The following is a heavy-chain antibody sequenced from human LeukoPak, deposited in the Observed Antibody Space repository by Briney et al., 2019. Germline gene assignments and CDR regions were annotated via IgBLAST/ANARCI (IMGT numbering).Heavy chain of an antibody. CDR1: GFTFSSYP. CDR2: ISGGGGSA. V-gene: IGHV3-23*01. CDR3: AKTQTGYCSGGDCHSGQRCVDY. D-gene: IGHD2-15*01. J-gene: IGHJ4*02. Sequence: GGSLRLSCAGSGFTFSSYPMSWVRQAPAKGLQWVSAISGGGGSAYYEDSVKGRFTISRDNTKNTLYLQINRLRAEDTAVYYCAKTQTGYCSGGDCHSGQRCVDYWGQGTLVTVSS.